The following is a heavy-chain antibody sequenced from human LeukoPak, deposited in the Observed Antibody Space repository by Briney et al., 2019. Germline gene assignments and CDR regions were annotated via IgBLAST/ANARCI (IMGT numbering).Heavy chain of an antibody. J-gene: IGHJ4*02. CDR3: ARRITDSGSYSEFDY. D-gene: IGHD1-26*01. V-gene: IGHV4-59*08. CDR1: GGSIRSYY. Sequence: SETLSLTCTVSGGSIRSYYWSWIRQPPGKGLEWMGYIYYSGNTNYNPSLKSRVTISVDTSKNQFSLKLSSVTAADTAVYYCARRITDSGSYSEFDYWGQETLVTVSS. CDR2: IYYSGNT.